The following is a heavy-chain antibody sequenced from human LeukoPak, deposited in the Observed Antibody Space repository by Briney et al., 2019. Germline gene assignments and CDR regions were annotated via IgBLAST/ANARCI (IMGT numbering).Heavy chain of an antibody. Sequence: GRSLRLSCAASGFSFSTFGMHWVRQAPGKGLQWVAAMSYAGSDKYYTDSLKGRFTISRDNSKNTLYLQMNSLRSEDTAVYYCAKVGGYCSGGTCYSAYYYGLDVWGQGTTVTVSS. CDR3: AKVGGYCSGGTCYSAYYYGLDV. V-gene: IGHV3-30*18. J-gene: IGHJ6*02. CDR1: GFSFSTFG. D-gene: IGHD2-15*01. CDR2: MSYAGSDK.